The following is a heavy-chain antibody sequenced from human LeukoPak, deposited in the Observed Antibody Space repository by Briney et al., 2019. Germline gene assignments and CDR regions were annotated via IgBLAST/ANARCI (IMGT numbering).Heavy chain of an antibody. V-gene: IGHV3-23*01. CDR2: ISGSGDRT. CDR1: GFTFSSSA. J-gene: IGHJ4*02. CDR3: ASRRPYY. Sequence: GGSLRLSCAASGFTFSSSAMSWVRQAPGKGLEWVSTISGSGDRTYYADSVKGRFTISRDNSKNTLYLQMNSLRAEDTAVYYCASRRPYYWGQGTLVTVSS.